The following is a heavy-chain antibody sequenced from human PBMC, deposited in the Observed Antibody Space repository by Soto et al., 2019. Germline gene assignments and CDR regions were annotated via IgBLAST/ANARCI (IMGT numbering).Heavy chain of an antibody. CDR1: WYSFSSYW. CDR2: IYPGDSDI. CDR3: ARHLRARPFDY. Sequence: GGSLKISCKGSWYSFSSYWVGWGGQMPGKGLEWMGIIYPGDSDIRYSPSFQGQVTISVDKSISTAYLQWSSLKASDTAMYYCARHLRARPFDYWGQGTLVTVSS. V-gene: IGHV5-51*01. J-gene: IGHJ4*02.